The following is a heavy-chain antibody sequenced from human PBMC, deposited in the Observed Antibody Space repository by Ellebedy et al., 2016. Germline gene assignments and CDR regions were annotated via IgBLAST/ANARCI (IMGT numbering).Heavy chain of an antibody. D-gene: IGHD5-12*01. V-gene: IGHV3-23*01. CDR1: GLTFGRYA. CDR3: ARGGAWLLDY. J-gene: IGHJ4*02. Sequence: GGSLRLSCAASGLTFGRYAMSWVRQAPGKGLEWLSTIGAVDGYTYYAESVRGRFTISRDNAKNSLFLQMNSLRAEDTAVYFCARGGAWLLDYWGQGTLVTVSS. CDR2: IGAVDGYT.